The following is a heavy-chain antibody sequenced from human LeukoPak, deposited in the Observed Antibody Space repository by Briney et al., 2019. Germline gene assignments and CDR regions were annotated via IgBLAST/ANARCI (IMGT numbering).Heavy chain of an antibody. CDR3: ARDHMRQWLPYYFDY. V-gene: IGHV1-69*04. J-gene: IGHJ4*02. CDR1: GGTFSSHA. CDR2: IIPILGIA. D-gene: IGHD6-19*01. Sequence: ASVKVSCKASGGTFSSHAISWVRQAPGQGLEWMGRIIPILGIANYAQKFQGRVTITADKSTSTAYMELSSLRSEDTAVYYCARDHMRQWLPYYFDYWGQGTLVTVSS.